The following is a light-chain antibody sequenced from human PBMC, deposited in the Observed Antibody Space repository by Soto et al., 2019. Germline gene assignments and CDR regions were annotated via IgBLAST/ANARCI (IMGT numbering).Light chain of an antibody. CDR3: MQSTQLPPT. Sequence: DVVMTQTPLSLSVAPGQPASISCKASQSLLHITGETFLLWYLQKPGQSPQLLIYEVSTRVSGVPDRCSGSGSGTDFTLEISRVETDDVGIYYCMQSTQLPPTFGQGTRLGIE. V-gene: IGKV2D-29*02. CDR2: EVS. J-gene: IGKJ5*01. CDR1: QSLLHITGETF.